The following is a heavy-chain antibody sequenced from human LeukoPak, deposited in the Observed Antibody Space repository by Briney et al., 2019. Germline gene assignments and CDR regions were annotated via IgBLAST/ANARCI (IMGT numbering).Heavy chain of an antibody. D-gene: IGHD6-6*01. CDR3: ARWYSSSECLVY. CDR2: IIPIFGTA. J-gene: IGHJ4*02. Sequence: GASVKVSCKASGGTFSSYAISWVRQAPGQGLEWMGGIIPIFGTANYAQKFQGRVTITTDESTSTAYMEPRSLRSDDTAVYYCARWYSSSECLVYWGQGTLVTVSS. V-gene: IGHV1-69*05. CDR1: GGTFSSYA.